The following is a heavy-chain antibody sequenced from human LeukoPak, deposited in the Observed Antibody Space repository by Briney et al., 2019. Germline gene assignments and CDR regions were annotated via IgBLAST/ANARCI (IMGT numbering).Heavy chain of an antibody. Sequence: GGPLRLSCAASGSTFTVYAMSWVRQAPGKGLEWVSAISGSSDNTYFADSVKGRFTISRDNSKNTVSLQMNSLRAEDTAVYYCARDGGNSWDYWGQGTLVTVSS. CDR1: GSTFTVYA. CDR3: ARDGGNSWDY. D-gene: IGHD6-13*01. CDR2: ISGSSDNT. V-gene: IGHV3-23*01. J-gene: IGHJ4*02.